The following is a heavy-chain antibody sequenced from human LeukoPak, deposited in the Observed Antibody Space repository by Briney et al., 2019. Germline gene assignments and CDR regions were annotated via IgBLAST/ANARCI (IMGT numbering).Heavy chain of an antibody. V-gene: IGHV1-69*13. CDR2: IIPIFDTT. CDR1: GYTFTSYY. J-gene: IGHJ6*03. Sequence: ASVKVSCKASGYTFTSYYMHWVRQAPGQGLEWMGGIIPIFDTTIYAQKFQGRVTITADESTSTAYMELSSLRSEDTAVYYCARGDYYDSSGPDGGYYMDVWGKGTTVTVSS. CDR3: ARGDYYDSSGPDGGYYMDV. D-gene: IGHD3-22*01.